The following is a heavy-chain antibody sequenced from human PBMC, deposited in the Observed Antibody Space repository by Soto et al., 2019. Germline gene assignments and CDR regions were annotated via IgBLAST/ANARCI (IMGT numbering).Heavy chain of an antibody. V-gene: IGHV3-53*01. CDR3: TRVMMIRRSSQRAFDI. CDR2: IYPSDTS. J-gene: IGHJ3*02. D-gene: IGHD6-6*01. Sequence: EVQLVESGGGLIQPGGSLRLSCAASEFTVSNTYMTWVRQAPGKGLEWVSVIYPSDTSYYTDSVKGRFIVSRDNSESTVHLQINTLRGEGTGEYYCTRVMMIRRSSQRAFDIWGQGTAVTVS. CDR1: EFTVSNTY.